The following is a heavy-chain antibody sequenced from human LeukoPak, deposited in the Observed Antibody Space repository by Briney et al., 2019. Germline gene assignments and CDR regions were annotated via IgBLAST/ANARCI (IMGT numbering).Heavy chain of an antibody. J-gene: IGHJ5*02. Sequence: ASLKGSCKGSRYTFTSYGISWVRQAPGQGLEWMGWISAYNGNTHYAQKLQGRVTMTTDTSTSTAYMALRSVRSDDTAVYYCARDKDREYYDSSGYYSWFDHWGQGTLVTVSS. CDR1: RYTFTSYG. CDR3: ARDKDREYYDSSGYYSWFDH. CDR2: ISAYNGNT. V-gene: IGHV1-18*01. D-gene: IGHD3-22*01.